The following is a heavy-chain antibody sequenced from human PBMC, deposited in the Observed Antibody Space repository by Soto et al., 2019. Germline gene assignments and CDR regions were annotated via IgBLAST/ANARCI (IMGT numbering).Heavy chain of an antibody. CDR1: GGTFSSYA. J-gene: IGHJ6*02. CDR2: IIPIFGTA. D-gene: IGHD5-18*01. V-gene: IGHV1-69*01. Sequence: QVQLVQSGAEVKKPGSSVKVSCKASGGTFSSYAISWVRKAPGQGIEWLGGIIPIFGTANYAQKFQGRVTITADESTSTAYMELSSLRSEDTAVYYCARHLVDTAKSYYYYGMDVWGQGTTVTVSS. CDR3: ARHLVDTAKSYYYYGMDV.